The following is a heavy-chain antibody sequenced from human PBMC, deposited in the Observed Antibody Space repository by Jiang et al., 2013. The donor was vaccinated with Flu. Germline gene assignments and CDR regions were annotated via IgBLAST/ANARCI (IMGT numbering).Heavy chain of an antibody. Sequence: KPSETLSLTCTVSGGSVSSGSYYWSWIRQPPGKGLEWIGYIYYSGSTNYNPSLKSRVTISVDTSKNQFSLKLSSVTAADTAVYYCAREGGRGPTAFDIWGQGTMVTVSS. D-gene: IGHD2-15*01. V-gene: IGHV4-61*01. CDR2: IYYSGST. CDR1: GGSVSSGSYY. J-gene: IGHJ3*02. CDR3: AREGGRGPTAFDI.